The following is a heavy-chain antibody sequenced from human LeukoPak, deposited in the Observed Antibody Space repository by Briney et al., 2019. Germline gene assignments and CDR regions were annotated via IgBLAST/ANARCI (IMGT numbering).Heavy chain of an antibody. Sequence: GGSLRLSCAASGFTFSGYGMHWVRQAPGKGLEWVAVISYDGSNKYYADSVKGRFTISRDNSKNTLYLQMNSLRAEDTAVYYCARSGYGSHDAFDIWGQGTMVTVSS. J-gene: IGHJ3*02. V-gene: IGHV3-30*19. CDR2: ISYDGSNK. D-gene: IGHD5-12*01. CDR3: ARSGYGSHDAFDI. CDR1: GFTFSGYG.